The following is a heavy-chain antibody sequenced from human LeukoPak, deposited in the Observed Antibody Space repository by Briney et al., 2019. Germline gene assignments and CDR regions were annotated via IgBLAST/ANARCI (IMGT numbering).Heavy chain of an antibody. CDR1: GGTFSSYP. CDR2: IIPVLGTP. J-gene: IGHJ5*02. D-gene: IGHD3-10*01. V-gene: IGHV1-69*01. Sequence: SVKVSCKASGGTFSSYPMSWVRQAPGQGLEWMGRIIPVLGTPTYAQKYQGRITITADESTSTAYMELTSLKVEDTAVYYCAREYYYNSRSYLTLCLDPWGQGTLVTVSS. CDR3: AREYYYNSRSYLTLCLDP.